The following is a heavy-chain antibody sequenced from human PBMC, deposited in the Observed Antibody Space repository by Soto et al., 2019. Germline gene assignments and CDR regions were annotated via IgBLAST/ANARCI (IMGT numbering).Heavy chain of an antibody. CDR1: GFTFSSYA. D-gene: IGHD3-3*01. CDR2: ISGSGGST. Sequence: EAQLLESGGDLVQPGGSLRLSCAASGFTFSSYAMSWVRQAPGKGLEWVSAISGSGGSTYYADSVKGRFTISRDNSKLTMYRQVNRQRADDRAVYNCRGLRRWVESIRDGAFHILGQGTMVTVSP. CDR3: RGLRRWVESIRDGAFHI. J-gene: IGHJ3*02. V-gene: IGHV3-23*01.